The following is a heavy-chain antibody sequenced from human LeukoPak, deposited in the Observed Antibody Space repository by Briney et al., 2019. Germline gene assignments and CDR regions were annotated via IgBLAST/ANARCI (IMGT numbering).Heavy chain of an antibody. V-gene: IGHV3-30*02. CDR3: AKDQQLEPFHY. CDR1: GFTFSSYG. Sequence: GGSLRLSCAASGFTFSSYGMHWVRQAPGKGLEWVAVIWYDGSNKYYADSVKGRFTISRDNSNNALYLQMDSLRAEDTAMYYCAKDQQLEPFHYWGQGTLVTVSS. CDR2: IWYDGSNK. D-gene: IGHD1-1*01. J-gene: IGHJ4*02.